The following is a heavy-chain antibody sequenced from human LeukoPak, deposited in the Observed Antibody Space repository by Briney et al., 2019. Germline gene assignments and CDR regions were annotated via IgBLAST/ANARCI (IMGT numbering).Heavy chain of an antibody. CDR1: GFSFSKDW. V-gene: IGHV3-7*04. Sequence: GGSLRLSCAASGFSFSKDWMNWVRKAPGKGLEWVSNIKQNGSEIYYADSVKGRFTISRDNAKNSLFLQMNSLRGEDPAVYHCARSGPPYGLDIWGQGTMVTVSS. D-gene: IGHD1-1*01. J-gene: IGHJ3*02. CDR3: ARSGPPYGLDI. CDR2: IKQNGSEI.